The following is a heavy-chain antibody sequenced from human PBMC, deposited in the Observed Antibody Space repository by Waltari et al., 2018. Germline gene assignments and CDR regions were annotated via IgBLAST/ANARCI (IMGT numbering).Heavy chain of an antibody. Sequence: QLQLQESGPGLVNPSETLSLTCTVSGGSVNPNSYYWGWIRQPPGEGMEWIANMFYSGTTFYNPSLKSRVTISVDTSKNQFSLKLRSMTAADTAVYYCARLWGGGSSVDSWGQGTLVTVSS. CDR2: MFYSGTT. CDR3: ARLWGGGSSVDS. J-gene: IGHJ5*01. V-gene: IGHV4-39*01. D-gene: IGHD3-16*01. CDR1: GGSVNPNSYY.